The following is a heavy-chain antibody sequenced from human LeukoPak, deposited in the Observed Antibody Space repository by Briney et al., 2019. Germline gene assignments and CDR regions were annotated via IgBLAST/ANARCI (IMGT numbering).Heavy chain of an antibody. J-gene: IGHJ3*02. D-gene: IGHD4-11*01. CDR1: GGTFSSYA. CDR2: IIPIFGTA. CDR3: ARAPYGNYDAFDI. Sequence: ASVKVSCKASGGTFSSYAISWVRQAPGQGLEWMGGIIPIFGTANYAQKFQGRVTITADKSTSTAYMELSSLRSEDTAVYYCARAPYGNYDAFDIWGQGTMVTVSS. V-gene: IGHV1-69*06.